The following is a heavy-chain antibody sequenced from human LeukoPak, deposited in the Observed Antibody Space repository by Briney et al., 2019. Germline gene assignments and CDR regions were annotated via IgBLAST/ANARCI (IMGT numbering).Heavy chain of an antibody. Sequence: RTGGSLRLSCAASGFTFSNYVMHWVRQAPGKGLEDVSAITSNGGSTYYADSVKGRSTISRDNPKNTLYLQMGSLRAEDMAVYYCARGGSSYAFDIWGQGTMVTVSS. V-gene: IGHV3-64*02. CDR3: ARGGSSYAFDI. CDR2: ITSNGGST. CDR1: GFTFSNYV. J-gene: IGHJ3*02. D-gene: IGHD3-16*01.